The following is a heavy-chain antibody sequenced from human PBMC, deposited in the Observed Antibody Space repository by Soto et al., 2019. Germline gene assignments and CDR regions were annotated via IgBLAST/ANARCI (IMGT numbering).Heavy chain of an antibody. CDR2: IYHSGST. Sequence: SSETLSLTCAVSGGSISSSNWWSWVRQPPGKGLEWIGEIYHSGSTNYNPSLKSRVTISVDKSKNQFSLKLSSVTAADTAAYYCARGISGGRHFDYWGQGTLVTVSS. CDR3: ARGISGGRHFDY. V-gene: IGHV4-4*02. D-gene: IGHD2-15*01. J-gene: IGHJ4*02. CDR1: GGSISSSNW.